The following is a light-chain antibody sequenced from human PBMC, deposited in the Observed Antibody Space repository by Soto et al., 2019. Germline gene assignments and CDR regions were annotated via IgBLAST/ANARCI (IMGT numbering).Light chain of an antibody. J-gene: IGLJ1*01. Sequence: QSVLTQPASVSGSPGQSITISCTGTSSDVGGYNYVSWYQQHPGKAPKLMIYEVSNRPSGVSNRFSGSKSGNTASLTISGLQAEDEADYYCSSYTSNLDVFGTGTKLTVL. CDR1: SSDVGGYNY. CDR3: SSYTSNLDV. CDR2: EVS. V-gene: IGLV2-14*01.